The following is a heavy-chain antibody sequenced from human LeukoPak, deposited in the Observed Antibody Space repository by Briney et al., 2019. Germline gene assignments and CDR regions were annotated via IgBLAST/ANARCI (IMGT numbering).Heavy chain of an antibody. J-gene: IGHJ6*02. CDR3: ARSPGPYYYYGTDV. CDR2: ISAYNGNT. CDR1: GYTFTSYG. Sequence: ASVKVSCKASGYTFTSYGISWVRQAPGQGLEWMGWISAYNGNTNYAQKLQGRVTMTTDTSTSTAYMELRSLRSDDTAVYYCARSPGPYYYYGTDVWGQGTTVTVSS. V-gene: IGHV1-18*01.